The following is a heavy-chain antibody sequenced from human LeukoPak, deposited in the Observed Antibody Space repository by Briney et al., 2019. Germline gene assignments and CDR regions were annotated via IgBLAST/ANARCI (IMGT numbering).Heavy chain of an antibody. Sequence: GESLRLSCAASGFAFGHYTMHWVRQAPGKGLEWVSLISWDGGNTYYADSVKGRFTISRDNNKNSLYLQMNSLRAEDTALYYCAKDQISMPDDYWGPGTLVTVSS. J-gene: IGHJ4*02. CDR3: AKDQISMPDDY. CDR1: GFAFGHYT. D-gene: IGHD2-2*01. V-gene: IGHV3-43*01. CDR2: ISWDGGNT.